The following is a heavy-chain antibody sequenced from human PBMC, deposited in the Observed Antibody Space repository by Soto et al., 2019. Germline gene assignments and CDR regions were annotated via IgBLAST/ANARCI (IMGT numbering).Heavy chain of an antibody. Sequence: QVQLVESGGGVVQPGRSLRLSCAASGFTFSSYAMHWVRQAPGKGLEWVAVISYDGSNKYYADSVKGRFTISRDNSKNTLYLQMNSLRTEDRAGYYCARPLWRDDYNWGYFDLWGRGTLFTVSS. CDR3: ARPLWRDDYNWGYFDL. D-gene: IGHD4-4*01. CDR1: GFTFSSYA. V-gene: IGHV3-30-3*01. J-gene: IGHJ2*01. CDR2: ISYDGSNK.